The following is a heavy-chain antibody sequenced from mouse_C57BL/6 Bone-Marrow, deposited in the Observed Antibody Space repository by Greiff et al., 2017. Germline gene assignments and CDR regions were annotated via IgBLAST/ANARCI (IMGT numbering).Heavy chain of an antibody. J-gene: IGHJ1*03. D-gene: IGHD1-2*01. CDR2: ISYDSSN. CDR3: ARDYGQRYFDV. V-gene: IGHV3-6*01. CDR1: GYSITSGYY. Sequence: EVQLQQSGPGLVKPSQSLSLTCSVTGYSITSGYYWNWIRPFPGNKLEWMGYISYDSSNNYNPSLKSRISITRDTSKNQFFLTLNSVTTEDTATYYCARDYGQRYFDVWGTGTTVTVSS.